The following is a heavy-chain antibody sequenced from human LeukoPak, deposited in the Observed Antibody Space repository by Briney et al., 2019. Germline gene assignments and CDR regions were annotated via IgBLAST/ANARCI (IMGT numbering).Heavy chain of an antibody. Sequence: ASVKVSCKASGYTFTSYGISWVRQAPGQGLEWMGWISAYNGNTNYAQKLQGRVTMTTDTSTSTAYMELRSLRSDDTAVYYCARDIGDIVSDAFDIWGQGTMVTVSS. CDR2: ISAYNGNT. J-gene: IGHJ3*02. D-gene: IGHD5-12*01. CDR1: GYTFTSYG. V-gene: IGHV1-18*01. CDR3: ARDIGDIVSDAFDI.